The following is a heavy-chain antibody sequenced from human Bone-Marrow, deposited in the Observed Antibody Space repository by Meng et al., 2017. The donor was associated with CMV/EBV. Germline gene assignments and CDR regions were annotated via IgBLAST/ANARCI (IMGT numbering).Heavy chain of an antibody. Sequence: ASVKVSCKASGYSFTGYFLHWVRQAPRQGLEWMGWVNPFSGDTNYAQKFQGRVTMTRGTSISTAYMELSRLTSDDTAVYFCAREEMMEDLVVAATTSHDMDVWGQGSTVTVSS. D-gene: IGHD1-26*01. J-gene: IGHJ6*02. CDR2: VNPFSGDT. CDR3: AREEMMEDLVVAATTSHDMDV. CDR1: GYSFTGYF. V-gene: IGHV1-2*02.